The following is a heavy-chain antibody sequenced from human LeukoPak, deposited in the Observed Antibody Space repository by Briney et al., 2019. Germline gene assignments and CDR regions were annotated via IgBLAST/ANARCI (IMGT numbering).Heavy chain of an antibody. CDR2: IKQDGSER. CDR1: GFTFSGRW. D-gene: IGHD3-9*01. J-gene: IGHJ1*01. Sequence: GGSLRLSCAASGFTFSGRWMTWVRQAPGKGLEWVANIKQDGSERYYVDSVKGRFTISRDNAKNSLFLQMNSLRAEDTAVYYCARDDWSRGPLDNWGQGTLVTVSS. V-gene: IGHV3-7*04. CDR3: ARDDWSRGPLDN.